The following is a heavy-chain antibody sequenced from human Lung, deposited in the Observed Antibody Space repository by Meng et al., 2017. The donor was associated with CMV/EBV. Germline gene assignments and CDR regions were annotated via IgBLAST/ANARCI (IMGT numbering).Heavy chain of an antibody. CDR3: VKDDNDYMGEIGS. J-gene: IGHJ5*02. D-gene: IGHD3-16*01. CDR1: GFTFIKDA. CDR2: IYTDDVKT. V-gene: IGHV3-23*03. Sequence: AAAGFTFIKDAMSWVRQAPGKGLQWVSVIYTDDVKTYYADSVKGRFTISRDHSKNTLYLQMNSLRAEDTAIYYCVKDDNDYMGEIGSWGQGTLVTVSS.